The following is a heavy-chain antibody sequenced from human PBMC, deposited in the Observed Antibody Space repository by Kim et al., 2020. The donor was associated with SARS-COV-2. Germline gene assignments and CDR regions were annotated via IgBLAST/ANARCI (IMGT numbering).Heavy chain of an antibody. V-gene: IGHV4-31*02. J-gene: IGHJ4*02. Sequence: LKSRVTISVDTAKNQVSLKLSSVTAADTAVYYCASLKSQYSSGWLYYFDYWGQGTLVTVSS. CDR3: ASLKSQYSSGWLYYFDY. D-gene: IGHD6-19*01.